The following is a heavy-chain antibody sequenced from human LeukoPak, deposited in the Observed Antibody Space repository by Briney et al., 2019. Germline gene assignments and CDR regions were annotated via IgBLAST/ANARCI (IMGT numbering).Heavy chain of an antibody. D-gene: IGHD3-10*01. J-gene: IGHJ6*03. V-gene: IGHV4-39*07. CDR1: GGSISSSSYY. Sequence: SETLSLTCTVSGGSISSSSYYWGRIRHPPGKGLEWIGSIYYSGSSYYNPSLKSRVTISVDTSKNQFSLKLSSVTAADTAVYYCARDHRRLMVRGVGYMDVWGKGTTVTVSS. CDR3: ARDHRRLMVRGVGYMDV. CDR2: IYYSGSS.